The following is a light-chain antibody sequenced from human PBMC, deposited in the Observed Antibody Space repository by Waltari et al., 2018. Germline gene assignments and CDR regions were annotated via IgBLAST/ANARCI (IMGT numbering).Light chain of an antibody. Sequence: SYELTQPPSVSVSPGQTARITCSGDALPKQYAYWYQQKPGQAPVLLIYNDSERPPGVPARFSGSSSGTTVTLTISGVQAEDEADYSCQSADSSGTYNVFGSGTKVTVL. J-gene: IGLJ6*01. V-gene: IGLV3-25*03. CDR2: NDS. CDR3: QSADSSGTYNV. CDR1: ALPKQY.